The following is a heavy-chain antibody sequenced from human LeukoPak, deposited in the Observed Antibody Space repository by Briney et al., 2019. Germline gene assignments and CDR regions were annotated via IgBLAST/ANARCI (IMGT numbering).Heavy chain of an antibody. CDR2: IWNDGSTK. J-gene: IGHJ4*02. CDR1: GFTVSSNY. D-gene: IGHD5-12*01. Sequence: GGSLRLSCAASGFTVSSNYMSWVRQAPGKGLEWVAVIWNDGSTKHFANSVKGRFTISRDNAKNSLYLQMNSLRAEDTAVYYCARGGGYSGYDIDYWGQGTLVTVSS. CDR3: ARGGGYSGYDIDY. V-gene: IGHV3-33*08.